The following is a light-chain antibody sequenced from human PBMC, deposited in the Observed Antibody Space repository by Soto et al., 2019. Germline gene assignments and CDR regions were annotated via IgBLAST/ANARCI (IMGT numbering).Light chain of an antibody. J-gene: IGKJ2*01. CDR2: DAS. CDR1: QSXGXX. V-gene: IGKV3-15*01. Sequence: EIVMTQSPATLSVSPGERATLSCRASQSXGXXXAWYQQRPGRAPRLLIYDASTRATXIPARFSGSGSGTXXXXXIXXXQSEDFALXYXXXXNNWPLYTFGQGTKLEIK. CDR3: XXXNNWPLYT.